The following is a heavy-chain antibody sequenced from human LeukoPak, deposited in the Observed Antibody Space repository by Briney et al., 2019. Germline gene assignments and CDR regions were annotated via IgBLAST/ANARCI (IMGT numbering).Heavy chain of an antibody. CDR1: GFTFGDYA. Sequence: PGGSLRLSCTASGFTFGDYAMSWVRQAPGKGLEWGGFIRSKAYGGTTEYAASVKGRFTISRDDYKSIAYLQMHSLNTEDTAVYYCTEYCSSTSCYAFDIWGQGTMVTVSS. D-gene: IGHD2-2*01. CDR3: TEYCSSTSCYAFDI. CDR2: IRSKAYGGTT. V-gene: IGHV3-49*04. J-gene: IGHJ3*02.